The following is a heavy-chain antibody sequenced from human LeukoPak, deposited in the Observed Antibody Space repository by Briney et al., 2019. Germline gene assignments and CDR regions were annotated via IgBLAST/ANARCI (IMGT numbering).Heavy chain of an antibody. Sequence: GGSLGLSCAASGFTFSDYYMSWIRQAPGKGLEWVSYISSSSSYTNYADSVKGRFTISGDNAKNSLYLQMNSLRAEDTAVYYCARERIAAAGTPFDYWGQGTLVTVSS. D-gene: IGHD6-13*01. CDR1: GFTFSDYY. V-gene: IGHV3-11*06. CDR3: ARERIAAAGTPFDY. CDR2: ISSSSSYT. J-gene: IGHJ4*02.